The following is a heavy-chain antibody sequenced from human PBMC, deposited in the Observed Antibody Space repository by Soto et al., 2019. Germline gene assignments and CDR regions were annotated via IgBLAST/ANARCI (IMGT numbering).Heavy chain of an antibody. CDR2: INPNSGGT. J-gene: IGHJ4*02. Sequence: ASVKVSCKASGYTFTGYYMHLVRQAPGQRPEWMGWINPNSGGTNYAQKFQGWVTMTRDTSISTAYMELSRLRSDDTAVYYCAREAWKGGYYDSSGYYYYFDYWGQGTLVTVSS. CDR3: AREAWKGGYYDSSGYYYYFDY. V-gene: IGHV1-2*04. CDR1: GYTFTGYY. D-gene: IGHD3-22*01.